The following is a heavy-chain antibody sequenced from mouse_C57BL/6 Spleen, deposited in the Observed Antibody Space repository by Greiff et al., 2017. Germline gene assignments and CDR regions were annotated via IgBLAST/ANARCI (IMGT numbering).Heavy chain of an antibody. V-gene: IGHV1-52*01. D-gene: IGHD1-2*01. CDR1: GYTFTSYW. CDR3: AQWAVYGGFAY. J-gene: IGHJ3*01. Sequence: QVQLQQPGAELVRPGSSVKLSCKASGYTFTSYWMHWVKQRPIQGLEWIGNIDPADSGTNYNQKFKYKATLTVDKSSSTAYMQLSSLTSEDSAVYYCAQWAVYGGFAYWGQGTLVTVSA. CDR2: IDPADSGT.